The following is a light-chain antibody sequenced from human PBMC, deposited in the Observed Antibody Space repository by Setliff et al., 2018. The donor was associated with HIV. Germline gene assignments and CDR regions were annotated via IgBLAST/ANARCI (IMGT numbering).Light chain of an antibody. Sequence: NFMLTQPHSVSESPGKTVTISCTRSSGSIASNYVQWYQQRPGSPPTTVIYEDNQRPSGVPDRFSGSIDSSSNSASLTISGLKTEDEADYYCQSYDSSNSVVFGGGTKVTVL. CDR1: SGSIASNY. CDR2: EDN. V-gene: IGLV6-57*01. J-gene: IGLJ2*01. CDR3: QSYDSSNSVV.